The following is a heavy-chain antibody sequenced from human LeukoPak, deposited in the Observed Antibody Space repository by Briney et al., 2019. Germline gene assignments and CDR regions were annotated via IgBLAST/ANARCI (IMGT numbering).Heavy chain of an antibody. CDR1: GFTFSSYS. D-gene: IGHD2-15*01. CDR3: ARDRCSGGSCYRFDY. Sequence: PGGSLRLSCAASGFTFSSYSMNWVRQAPGKGLEWVSSISSSSYIYYADSVKGRFTISRDNAKNSLYLQMNSLRAEDTAVYYCARDRCSGGSCYRFDYWGQGTLVTVSS. V-gene: IGHV3-21*01. J-gene: IGHJ4*02. CDR2: ISSSSYI.